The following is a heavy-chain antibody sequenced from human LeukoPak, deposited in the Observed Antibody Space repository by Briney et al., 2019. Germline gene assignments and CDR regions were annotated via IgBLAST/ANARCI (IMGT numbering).Heavy chain of an antibody. J-gene: IGHJ4*02. V-gene: IGHV3-74*01. CDR3: ATAGQWRFDS. Sequence: GGSLRLSCVVSGFTFSSYWMHWVRQAPGKGLVWVSRLSPDGGTIDYSDSVRGRFTISRDNAKDTLYLQMNSLRVGDTAVYYCATAGQWRFDSWGLGTLVTVSS. CDR2: LSPDGGTI. CDR1: GFTFSSYW. D-gene: IGHD6-19*01.